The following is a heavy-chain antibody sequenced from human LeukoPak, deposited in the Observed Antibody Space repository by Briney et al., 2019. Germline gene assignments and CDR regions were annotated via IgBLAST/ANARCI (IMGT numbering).Heavy chain of an antibody. D-gene: IGHD5-18*01. Sequence: GGSLRLSCAASGFTFSSYGMHWVRQAPGKGREWGADIWYDGSNKYYADSVKGRFTISRDNSKNTLYLQMNSLRAEDTAVYYCAKDIRGYSYGPFDYWGQGTLVTVSS. CDR2: IWYDGSNK. CDR1: GFTFSSYG. CDR3: AKDIRGYSYGPFDY. V-gene: IGHV3-33*06. J-gene: IGHJ4*02.